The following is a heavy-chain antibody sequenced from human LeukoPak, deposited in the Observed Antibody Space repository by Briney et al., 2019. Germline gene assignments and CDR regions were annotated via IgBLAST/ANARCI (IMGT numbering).Heavy chain of an antibody. J-gene: IGHJ4*02. V-gene: IGHV1-18*01. CDR2: ISAYNGNT. D-gene: IGHD6-13*01. CDR3: ARVFEPQWRWYPLHFDY. CDR1: GYTFTSYG. Sequence: GASVKVSCKASGYTFTSYGISWVRQAPGQGLEWMGWISAYNGNTNYAQKLQGRVTMTTDTSTSTAYMELRSLRSDDTAVYYCARVFEPQWRWYPLHFDYWGQGTLVTVSS.